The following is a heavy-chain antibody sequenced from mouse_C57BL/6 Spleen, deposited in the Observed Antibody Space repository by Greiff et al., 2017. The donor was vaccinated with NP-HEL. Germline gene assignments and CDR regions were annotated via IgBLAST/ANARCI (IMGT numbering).Heavy chain of an antibody. CDR2: ISYDGSN. Sequence: EVQLQQSGPGLVKPSQSLSLTCSVTGYSITSGYYWNWIRQFPGNKLEWMGYISYDGSNNYNPSLKNRISITRDTSKNQFFLNLNSLTTEDTATYYCARDQNSGYGYFDYWGQGTTLTVSS. D-gene: IGHD3-2*02. CDR1: GYSITSGYY. J-gene: IGHJ2*01. V-gene: IGHV3-6*01. CDR3: ARDQNSGYGYFDY.